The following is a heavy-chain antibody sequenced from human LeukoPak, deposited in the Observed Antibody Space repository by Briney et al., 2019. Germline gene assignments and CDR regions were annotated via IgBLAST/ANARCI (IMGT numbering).Heavy chain of an antibody. CDR2: ISSSGSTI. J-gene: IGHJ3*02. CDR1: GFTFSDYY. CDR3: ARVRSSWQTDAFDI. V-gene: IGHV3-11*01. Sequence: GGSLRLSRTASGFTFSDYYMSWIRQAPGKGLEWVSYISSSGSTIYYADSVKGRFTISRDNAKNSLYLQMNSLRAEDTAVYYCARVRSSWQTDAFDIWGQGTMVTVSS. D-gene: IGHD6-13*01.